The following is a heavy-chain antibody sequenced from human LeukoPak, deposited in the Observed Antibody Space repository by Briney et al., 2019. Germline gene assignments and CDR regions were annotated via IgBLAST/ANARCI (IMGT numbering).Heavy chain of an antibody. CDR2: IYPGGSDT. Sequence: GESLQISCKGSGNRFTNYWIGWVRQMPGKGLEWMGIIYPGGSDTRYSPSFQGQVTISADKSISTAYLQWSSLKASDTAMYYCANTGVAAGVDYWGQGTLVTVSS. D-gene: IGHD6-13*01. CDR3: ANTGVAAGVDY. J-gene: IGHJ4*02. V-gene: IGHV5-51*01. CDR1: GNRFTNYW.